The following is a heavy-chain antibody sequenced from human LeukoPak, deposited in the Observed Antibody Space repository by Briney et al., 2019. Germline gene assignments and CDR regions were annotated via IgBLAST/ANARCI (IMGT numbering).Heavy chain of an antibody. V-gene: IGHV4-4*02. CDR3: ARAGHSGDLSSGY. CDR2: IYHSGST. CDR1: GGSISSSNW. Sequence: PSETLSLTCAVSGGSISSSNWWSWVRQPPGKGLEWIGEIYHSGSTNYNPSLKSRVTMSMDTSKNQFSLKLSSVTAADTAIYYCARAGHSGDLSSGYWGQGTLVTVSS. J-gene: IGHJ4*02. D-gene: IGHD3-16*02.